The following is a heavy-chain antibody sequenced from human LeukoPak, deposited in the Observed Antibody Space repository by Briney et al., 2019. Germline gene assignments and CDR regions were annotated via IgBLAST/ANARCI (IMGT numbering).Heavy chain of an antibody. CDR3: AKGLRYYYDSSGLDY. CDR2: IWYGGSNK. CDR1: GFTFSSYG. D-gene: IGHD3-22*01. V-gene: IGHV3-30*02. J-gene: IGHJ4*02. Sequence: GGSLRLSCVVSGFTFSSYGMHWVRQAPGKGLEWVAVIWYGGSNKYYADSVKGRFTISGDNSKNTLYPQMNSLRAEDTAVYYCAKGLRYYYDSSGLDYWGQGTLVTVSS.